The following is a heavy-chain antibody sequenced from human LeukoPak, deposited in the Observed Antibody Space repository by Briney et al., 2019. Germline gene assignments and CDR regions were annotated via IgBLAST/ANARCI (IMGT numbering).Heavy chain of an antibody. CDR2: ISSSSSTI. J-gene: IGHJ4*02. V-gene: IGHV3-48*04. D-gene: IGHD3-22*01. Sequence: GGSLRLSCAASGFTFSSYSMNWVHQAPGKGLEWVSYISSSSSTIYYADSVKGRFTISRGNAKNSLYLQMNSLRAEDTAVYYCAREHYYDSSGYYHFDYWGQGTLVTVSS. CDR3: AREHYYDSSGYYHFDY. CDR1: GFTFSSYS.